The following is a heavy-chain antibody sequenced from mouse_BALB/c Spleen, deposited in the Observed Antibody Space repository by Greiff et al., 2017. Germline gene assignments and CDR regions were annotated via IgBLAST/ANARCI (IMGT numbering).Heavy chain of an antibody. D-gene: IGHD1-1*01. J-gene: IGHJ3*01. V-gene: IGHV2-9*02. Sequence: VQRVSSGPGLLPPSQCLSITCTVSGFSFTRYGVPRVRQPPGKGLVWLGVIWAGGSTNYNSALMSRLSISKDNSKSQVFLTVNSLQTDDTAIYYCGRVYGSSSRTGHGGLAYWGQGTLGTGYA. CDR2: IWAGGST. CDR1: GFSFTRYG. CDR3: GRVYGSSSRTGHGGLAY.